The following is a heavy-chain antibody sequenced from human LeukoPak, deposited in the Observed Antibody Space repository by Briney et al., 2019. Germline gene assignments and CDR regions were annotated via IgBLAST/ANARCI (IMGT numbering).Heavy chain of an antibody. CDR1: GGSISSYY. CDR2: IYYSGST. J-gene: IGHJ4*02. CDR3: ARKTFRGFDC. D-gene: IGHD3-16*01. V-gene: IGHV4-59*01. Sequence: SETLSLTCTVSGGSISSYYWSWIRQPPGKGLEWIGYIYYSGSTNYNPSLKSRVTISVDTSKNQFSLKLSSVTAADTAVYYCARKTFRGFDCWGQGTLVTVSS.